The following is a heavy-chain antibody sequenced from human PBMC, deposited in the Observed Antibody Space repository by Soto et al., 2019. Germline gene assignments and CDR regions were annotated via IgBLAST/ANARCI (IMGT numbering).Heavy chain of an antibody. CDR2: IYYIGST. CDR1: GGSISSGGYY. Sequence: SETLSLTCTVSGGSISSGGYYWSWIRQHPGKGLEWIGYIYYIGSTYYNPSLKSRVTISVDTSKNQFSLKLSSVTAADTAVYYCASLDTAMVHYFDYWGQGTLVTVSS. V-gene: IGHV4-31*03. CDR3: ASLDTAMVHYFDY. J-gene: IGHJ4*02. D-gene: IGHD5-18*01.